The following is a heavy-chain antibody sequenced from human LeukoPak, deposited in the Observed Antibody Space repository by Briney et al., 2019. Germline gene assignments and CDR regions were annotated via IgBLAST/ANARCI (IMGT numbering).Heavy chain of an antibody. CDR1: GGSISSYY. V-gene: IGHV4-59*01. J-gene: IGHJ3*02. CDR3: ARDPGLRFLEWSHAFDI. D-gene: IGHD3-3*01. CDR2: IYYSGST. Sequence: PSENLSLTCTVSGGSISSYYWSWIRQPPGKGLEWIGYIYYSGSTNYNPSLKSRVTISVDTSKNQFSLKLSSVTAADTAVYYCARDPGLRFLEWSHAFDIWGQGTMVTVSS.